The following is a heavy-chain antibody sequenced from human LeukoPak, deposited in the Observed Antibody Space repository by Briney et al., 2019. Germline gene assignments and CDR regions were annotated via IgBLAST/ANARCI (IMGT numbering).Heavy chain of an antibody. CDR1: GFTFSSYA. CDR2: ISYDGSNK. V-gene: IGHV3-30*04. CDR3: ARVEGAFDI. Sequence: GGSLRLSCAASGFTFSSYAMHWVRQAPGQGLEWVAVISYDGSNKYYADSVKGRFTISRDNSKNTLYLQMNSLRAEDTAVYYCARVEGAFDIWGQGTMVTVSS. J-gene: IGHJ3*02.